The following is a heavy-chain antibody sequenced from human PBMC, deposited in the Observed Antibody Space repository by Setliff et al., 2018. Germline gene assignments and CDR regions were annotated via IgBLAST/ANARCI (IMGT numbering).Heavy chain of an antibody. D-gene: IGHD2-2*01. J-gene: IGHJ4*02. CDR1: GGSFSGYY. Sequence: SETLSLTCAVYGGSFSGYYWSWIRQPPGKGLEWIGEINHSGSTNYNPSLKSRVTISVDTSKNQFSLKVNSVAAADTAVYYCARGPCSSTSCYAAYWGQGTLVTVS. CDR3: ARGPCSSTSCYAAY. CDR2: INHSGST. V-gene: IGHV4-34*01.